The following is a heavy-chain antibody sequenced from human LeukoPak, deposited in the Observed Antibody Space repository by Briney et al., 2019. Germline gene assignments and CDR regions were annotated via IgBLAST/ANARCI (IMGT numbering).Heavy chain of an antibody. CDR2: ISYDGSNK. CDR1: GFSFSSYA. V-gene: IGHV3-30-3*01. D-gene: IGHD6-13*01. CDR3: ARGTGYSSSWYPGGAFDI. Sequence: GRSLRLSCAASGFSFSSYAMHWVRQAPGKGLEWVAVISYDGSNKYYADSVKGRFTISRDNSKNTLYLQMNSLRAEDTAVYYCARGTGYSSSWYPGGAFDIWGQGTMVTVSS. J-gene: IGHJ3*02.